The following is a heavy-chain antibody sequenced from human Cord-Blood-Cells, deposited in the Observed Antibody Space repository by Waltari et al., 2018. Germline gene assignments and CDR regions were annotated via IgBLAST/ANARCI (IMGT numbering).Heavy chain of an antibody. J-gene: IGHJ5*02. CDR2: INPNSGGT. V-gene: IGHV1-2*02. CDR1: GYTFTGYY. Sequence: QVQLVQSGAEVKKPGASVKVSCKASGYTFTGYYMHWVRQAPGQGLEWMGWINPNSGGTNYAQKFQGRVTMTMDTSISTAYMELSRLRSDDTAVYYCARSVTMVRGVTLNNWFDPWGQGTLVTVSS. CDR3: ARSVTMVRGVTLNNWFDP. D-gene: IGHD3-10*01.